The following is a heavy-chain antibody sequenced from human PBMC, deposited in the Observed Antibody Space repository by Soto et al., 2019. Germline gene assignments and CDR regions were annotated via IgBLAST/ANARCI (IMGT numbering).Heavy chain of an antibody. CDR2: IWYDGSNK. CDR3: ARDLRLGYCSSTSSFGMDA. V-gene: IGHV3-33*01. Sequence: GGSLRLSCAATGFTFSSYGMHWVRQAPGKGLEWVAVIWYDGSNKYYADSVKGRFTISRDNSKNTLYLQMNSLRAEDTAVSYCARDLRLGYCSSTSSFGMDAWGQGTALTV. D-gene: IGHD2-2*01. J-gene: IGHJ6*02. CDR1: GFTFSSYG.